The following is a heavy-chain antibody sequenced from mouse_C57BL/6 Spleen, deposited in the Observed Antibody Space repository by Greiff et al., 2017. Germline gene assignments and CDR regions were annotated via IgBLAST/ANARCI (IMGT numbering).Heavy chain of an antibody. CDR3: ARKKAYPYYIDD. D-gene: IGHD2-10*01. V-gene: IGHV1-69*01. CDR2: IDPSDSYT. Sequence: QVQLQQPGAELVMPGASVKLSCKASGYTFTSYWMHWVKQRPGQGLEWIGEIDPSDSYTNYTQKFKGKSTLTVDNSTSTAYLQLSSLTSEDSTVYYCARKKAYPYYIDDRGQGTTLT. CDR1: GYTFTSYW. J-gene: IGHJ2*01.